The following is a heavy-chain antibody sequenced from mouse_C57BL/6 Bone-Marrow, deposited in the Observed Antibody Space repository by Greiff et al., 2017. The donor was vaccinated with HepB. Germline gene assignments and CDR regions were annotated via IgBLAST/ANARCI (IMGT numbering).Heavy chain of an antibody. D-gene: IGHD2-2*01. V-gene: IGHV3-6*01. CDR3: AREVVTTYYAMDY. J-gene: IGHJ4*01. Sequence: EVKLMESGPGLVKPSQSLSLTCSVTGYSITSGYYWNWIRQFPGNKLEWMGYISYDGSNNYNPSLKNRISITRDTSKNQFFLKLNSVTTEDTATYYCAREVVTTYYAMDYWGQGTSVTVSS. CDR2: ISYDGSN. CDR1: GYSITSGYY.